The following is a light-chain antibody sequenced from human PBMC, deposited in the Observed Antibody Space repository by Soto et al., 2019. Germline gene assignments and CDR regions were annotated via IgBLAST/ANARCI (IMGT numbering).Light chain of an antibody. CDR3: QQRADWWT. CDR1: QSVSSSY. Sequence: EVVLTQSPATLSLSPGERAVLSCRASQSVSSSYLAWYQQKPGQAPRLLIYDASNRATGIPARFSGSGSGTDFTLTISSLDPEDFAVYYCQQRADWWTFGQGTKVDIK. V-gene: IGKV3-11*01. J-gene: IGKJ1*01. CDR2: DAS.